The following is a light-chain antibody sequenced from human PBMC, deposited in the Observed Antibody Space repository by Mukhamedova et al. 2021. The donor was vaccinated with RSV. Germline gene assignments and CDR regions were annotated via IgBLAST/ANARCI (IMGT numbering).Light chain of an antibody. J-gene: IGKJ2*03. CDR2: DAS. CDR3: QQYENLPPYS. Sequence: WYQRRVHGKAPRLLIYDASSLETGVPSRFSGSGSGTAFSFTISSLQPEDIATYYCQQYENLPPYSFGQGTKLEIK. V-gene: IGKV1-33*01.